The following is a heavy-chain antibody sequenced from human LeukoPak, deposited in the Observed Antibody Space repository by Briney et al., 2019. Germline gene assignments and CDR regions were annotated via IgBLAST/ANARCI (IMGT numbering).Heavy chain of an antibody. V-gene: IGHV1-18*01. J-gene: IGHJ6*02. D-gene: IGHD2-2*02. CDR2: ISAYNGIT. Sequence: GASVKVPCKASGYTFTSYGISWVRQAPGQGLEWMGWISAYNGITNYAQKLQGRVTMTTDTSTSTAYMELRSLRSDDTAVYYCARAHIVVVPAAIGGMDVWGQGTTVTVSS. CDR1: GYTFTSYG. CDR3: ARAHIVVVPAAIGGMDV.